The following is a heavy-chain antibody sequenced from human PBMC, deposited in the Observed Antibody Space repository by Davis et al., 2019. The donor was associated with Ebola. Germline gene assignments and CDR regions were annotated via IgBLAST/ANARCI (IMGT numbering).Heavy chain of an antibody. CDR1: GGTFSSYA. CDR3: ASSTYYYDSSGYYYEYFQH. CDR2: INPNSGGT. J-gene: IGHJ1*01. V-gene: IGHV1-2*06. D-gene: IGHD3-22*01. Sequence: AASVKVSCKASGGTFSSYAISWVRQAPGQGLEWMGRINPNSGGTNYAQKFQGRVTMTRDTSISTAYMELSRLRSDDTAVYYCASSTYYYDSSGYYYEYFQHWGQGTLVTVSS.